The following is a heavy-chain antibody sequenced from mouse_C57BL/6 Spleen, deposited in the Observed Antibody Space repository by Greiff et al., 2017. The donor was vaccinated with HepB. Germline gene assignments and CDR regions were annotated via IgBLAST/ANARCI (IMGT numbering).Heavy chain of an antibody. CDR3: ARQRERRGAMGY. CDR2: ISSGGSYT. V-gene: IGHV5-6*01. J-gene: IGHJ4*01. CDR1: GFTFSSYG. Sequence: DVQLVEPGGDLVKPGGSLQLSCAASGFTFSSYGMSWVRQTTDKRLEWVATISSGGSYTYYPDSVKGRFTISRDNAKNTLYLQMSSLKSEDTAMYYCARQRERRGAMGYWGQVTSVTVSS.